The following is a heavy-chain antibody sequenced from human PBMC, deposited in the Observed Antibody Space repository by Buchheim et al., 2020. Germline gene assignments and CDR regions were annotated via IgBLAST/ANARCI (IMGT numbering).Heavy chain of an antibody. D-gene: IGHD3-3*01. J-gene: IGHJ5*02. CDR1: GGTFSYYA. CDR3: ARTVSIMEEPIWSGYYTGWFDA. V-gene: IGHV1-69*01. CDR2: IIPLYGTA. Sequence: KKPGSSVKVSCKASGGTFSYYAINWVRQAPGQGLEWMGGIIPLYGTANYAQKFQGRVTITADESTSTAYMELSSLRSEDTAVYYCARTVSIMEEPIWSGYYTGWFDAWGQGTL.